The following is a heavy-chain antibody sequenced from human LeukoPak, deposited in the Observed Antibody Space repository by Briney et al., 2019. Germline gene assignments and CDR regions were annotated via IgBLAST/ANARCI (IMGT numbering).Heavy chain of an antibody. CDR1: GYTFTSYD. CDR3: ARDPGYYYDSREYWFDP. D-gene: IGHD3-22*01. CDR2: MNPNSGNT. J-gene: IGHJ5*02. V-gene: IGHV1-8*03. Sequence: GASVKVSCTASGYTFTSYDINWVRQATGQGLEWMGWMNPNSGNTGYAQKFQGRVTITRNTSISTAYMELSSLRSEDTAVYYCARDPGYYYDSREYWFDPWGQGTLVTVSS.